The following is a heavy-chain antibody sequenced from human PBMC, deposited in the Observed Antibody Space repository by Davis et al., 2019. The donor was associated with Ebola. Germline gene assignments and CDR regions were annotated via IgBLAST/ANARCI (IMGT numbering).Heavy chain of an antibody. CDR3: ARAEYYYDSSGYPYYFDY. CDR1: GGTFSSYA. V-gene: IGHV1-2*04. CDR2: INPNSGGT. D-gene: IGHD3-22*01. J-gene: IGHJ4*02. Sequence: ASVKVSCKASGGTFSSYAISWVRQAPGQGLEWMGWINPNSGGTNYAQKFQGWVTMTRDTSISTAYMELSRLRSDDTAVYYCARAEYYYDSSGYPYYFDYWGQGTLVTVSS.